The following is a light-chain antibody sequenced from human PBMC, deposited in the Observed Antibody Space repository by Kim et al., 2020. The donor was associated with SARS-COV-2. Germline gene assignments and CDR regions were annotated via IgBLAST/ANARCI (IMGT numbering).Light chain of an antibody. CDR3: QQHNNWPLT. Sequence: VSPGERATPSCRASQSVTTHLAWDQQKPGQAPRLLIYGVSTRATGIPARFSGSGSGTEFALTISSLQSEDFAVYYCQQHNNWPLTFGGGTKVDIK. V-gene: IGKV3-15*01. CDR2: GVS. J-gene: IGKJ4*01. CDR1: QSVTTH.